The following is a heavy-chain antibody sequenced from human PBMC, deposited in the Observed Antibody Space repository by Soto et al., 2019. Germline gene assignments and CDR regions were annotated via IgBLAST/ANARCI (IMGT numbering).Heavy chain of an antibody. J-gene: IGHJ6*02. CDR1: VGSISSSSYY. D-gene: IGHD3-9*01. V-gene: IGHV4-39*01. CDR2: IYYSGST. CDR3: ARSSPDYDILTGPLPYYYYGMDV. Sequence: QLQLQESGPGLVKPSETLSLTCTVSVGSISSSSYYWGWIRQPPGKGLEWIGSIYYSGSTYYNPSLKSRVTISVDTSKNQFSLKLSSVTAADTAVYYCARSSPDYDILTGPLPYYYYGMDVWGQGTTVTVSS.